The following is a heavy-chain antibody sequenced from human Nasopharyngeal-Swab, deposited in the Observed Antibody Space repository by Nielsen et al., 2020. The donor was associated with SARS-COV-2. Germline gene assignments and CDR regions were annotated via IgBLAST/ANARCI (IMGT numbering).Heavy chain of an antibody. V-gene: IGHV1-2*06. Sequence: ASVKVSCKASGYTFTGYYMHWVRQAPGQGLEWMGRINPNSGGTNYAQKFQGRVTMTRDTSISTAYMELSRLRSDDTAVYYCARGDYDILTGYPLDYWGQGTLATVSS. CDR3: ARGDYDILTGYPLDY. CDR2: INPNSGGT. J-gene: IGHJ4*02. CDR1: GYTFTGYY. D-gene: IGHD3-9*01.